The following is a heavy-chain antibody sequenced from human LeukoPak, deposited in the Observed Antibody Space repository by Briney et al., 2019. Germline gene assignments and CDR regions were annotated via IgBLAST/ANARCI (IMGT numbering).Heavy chain of an antibody. V-gene: IGHV3-30*03. CDR1: GFTFSSYG. CDR2: ISYDGINK. CDR3: ARIGDFWSGSDY. J-gene: IGHJ4*02. Sequence: PGRSLRLSCAASGFTFSSYGMHWVRQAPGKGLEWVAVISYDGINKYYADSVKGRFTISRDNSKNTLYLQMNSLRAEDTAVYYCARIGDFWSGSDYWGQGTLVTVSS. D-gene: IGHD3-3*01.